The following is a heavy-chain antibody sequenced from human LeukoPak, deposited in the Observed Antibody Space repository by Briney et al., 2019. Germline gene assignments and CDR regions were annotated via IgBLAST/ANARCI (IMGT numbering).Heavy chain of an antibody. Sequence: GGSLRLSCAASGFTFSSYEMNWVRQAPGKGLEWVANIGCSGRTIYYADSVKGRFTISRDNAKNSLYLQMNSLRVEDTAVYYCALLAVASDFDYWGQGALVTVSS. CDR1: GFTFSSYE. J-gene: IGHJ4*02. V-gene: IGHV3-48*03. CDR2: IGCSGRTI. CDR3: ALLAVASDFDY. D-gene: IGHD6-19*01.